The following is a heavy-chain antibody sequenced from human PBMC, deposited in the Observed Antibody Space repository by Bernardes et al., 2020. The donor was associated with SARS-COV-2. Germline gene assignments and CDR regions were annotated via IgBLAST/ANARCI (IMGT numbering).Heavy chain of an antibody. V-gene: IGHV1-69*02. CDR3: ASRELMVVAATKSLGMDV. CDR1: GGTFSSYT. J-gene: IGHJ6*02. Sequence: SVKVSCKASGGTFSSYTISWVRQAPGQGLEWMGRIIPILGIANYAQKFQGRVTITADKSTSTAYMELSSLRSEDTAVYYCASRELMVVAATKSLGMDVWGQGTTVTVSS. CDR2: IIPILGIA. D-gene: IGHD2-15*01.